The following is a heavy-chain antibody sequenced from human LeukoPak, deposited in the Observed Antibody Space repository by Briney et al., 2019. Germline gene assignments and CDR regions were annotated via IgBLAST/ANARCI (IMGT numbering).Heavy chain of an antibody. CDR1: GYTFTGYD. J-gene: IGHJ4*02. CDR2: IAPNSDAT. CDR3: ARELINFHDHTNTGFFDS. Sequence: GASVKVSCKASGYTFTGYDINWVRQATGQGLEWMAWIAPNSDATNYAHKFQGRVTMTRDTSISTAYMEVSSLRSDDTAVYYCARELINFHDHTNTGFFDSWGQGTLVTVSS. D-gene: IGHD1-14*01. V-gene: IGHV1-2*02.